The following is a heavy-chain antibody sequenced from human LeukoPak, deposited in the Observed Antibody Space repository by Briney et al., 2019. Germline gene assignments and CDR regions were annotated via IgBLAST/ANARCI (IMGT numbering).Heavy chain of an antibody. Sequence: GGSLRLSCAASGFTFSDYYMSWIRQAPGKGLEWVSYISSSGSTIYYADSVKGRFTISRDNAKNSLYLQMNSLRAEDTALYYCAKASDYYNSGSYTDHWGQGTLVTVSS. CDR2: ISSSGSTI. D-gene: IGHD3-10*01. CDR3: AKASDYYNSGSYTDH. J-gene: IGHJ4*02. V-gene: IGHV3-11*01. CDR1: GFTFSDYY.